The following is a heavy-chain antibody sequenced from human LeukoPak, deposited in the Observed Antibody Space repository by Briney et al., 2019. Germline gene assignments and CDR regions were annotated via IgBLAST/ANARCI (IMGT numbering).Heavy chain of an antibody. D-gene: IGHD2-15*01. CDR1: GFTVSSNY. J-gene: IGHJ4*02. CDR3: TTARVGY. CDR2: IKTKTDGETT. Sequence: TGGSLRLSCAASGFTVSSNYMSWVRQAPGKGLEWVGRIKTKTDGETTDYAAPVKGRFTISRDDSQNTVYLQMNSLKTEDTAMYYCTTARVGYWGQGTLVTVSS. V-gene: IGHV3-15*01.